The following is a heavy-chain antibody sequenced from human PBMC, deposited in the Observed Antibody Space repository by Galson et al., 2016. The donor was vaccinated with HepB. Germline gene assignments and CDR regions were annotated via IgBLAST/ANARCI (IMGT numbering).Heavy chain of an antibody. Sequence: SLRLSCAASGVNFRSYTLNWVRQAPGKGLECVSSISGSGADTFYVDSVKGRFTISRDSAKSSLSLQMNSLRAEDTAIYYCAILIASSGHLDSWGQGTLVTVSS. J-gene: IGHJ4*02. CDR2: ISGSGADT. CDR1: GVNFRSYT. CDR3: AILIASSGHLDS. D-gene: IGHD2-15*01. V-gene: IGHV3-21*04.